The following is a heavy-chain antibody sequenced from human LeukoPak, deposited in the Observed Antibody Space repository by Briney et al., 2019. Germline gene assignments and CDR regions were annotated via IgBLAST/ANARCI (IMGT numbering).Heavy chain of an antibody. J-gene: IGHJ4*02. CDR3: ARDTSDWLLFTPFDC. CDR1: GFTFSGYS. D-gene: IGHD3-9*01. V-gene: IGHV3-21*01. Sequence: GGSLRLSCAASGFTFSGYSMNWVRQAPGKGLEWVSSITSSSNYIYYADSLKGRFTISRDNAKNFLYLQMNSLRAEDTAVYYCARDTSDWLLFTPFDCWGQGTLVTVSS. CDR2: ITSSSNYI.